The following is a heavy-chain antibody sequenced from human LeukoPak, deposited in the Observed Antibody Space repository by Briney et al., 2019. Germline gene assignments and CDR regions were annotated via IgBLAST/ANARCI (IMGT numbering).Heavy chain of an antibody. J-gene: IGHJ6*03. CDR1: GFTFSSFG. CDR3: AKDLYCSGGSCYSSYMDV. CDR2: IRYDGSNK. Sequence: PGGSPRLSCAASGFTFSSFGMHWVRQAPGKGLEWVAFIRYDGSNKYYADSVKGRFTISRDNSKNTLYLQMNSLRAEDTAVYYCAKDLYCSGGSCYSSYMDVWGKGTTVTVSS. D-gene: IGHD2-15*01. V-gene: IGHV3-30*02.